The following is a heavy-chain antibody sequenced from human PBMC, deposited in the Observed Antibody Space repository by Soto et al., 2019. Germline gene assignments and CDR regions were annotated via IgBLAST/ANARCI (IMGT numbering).Heavy chain of an antibody. CDR3: ARDPKYLVMTADDAFDI. D-gene: IGHD6-13*01. J-gene: IGHJ3*02. V-gene: IGHV3-11*01. CDR1: GFTFSDYY. Sequence: QVQLVESGGGLVKPGGSLRLSCAASGFTFSDYYMSWIRQAPGEGLEWVSYISSSGSTIYYADSVKGRFTISRDNAKNSLYLQMNSLRAEDTAVYYCARDPKYLVMTADDAFDIWGQGTMVTVSS. CDR2: ISSSGSTI.